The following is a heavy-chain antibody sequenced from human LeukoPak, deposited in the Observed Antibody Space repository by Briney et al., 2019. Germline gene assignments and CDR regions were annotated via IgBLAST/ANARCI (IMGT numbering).Heavy chain of an antibody. CDR2: ISYDGSKK. CDR1: GFTFRSYG. J-gene: IGHJ4*02. Sequence: GGSLRLSRAASGFTFRSYGIHWVRQAPGKGLEWVAGISYDGSKKDYADSVKGRSSISRDDSKNTVYLQMNSLTTEDTAIYYCAKDLFLYGSSGYPRCPDHWGQGTLVTVSS. V-gene: IGHV3-30*18. CDR3: AKDLFLYGSSGYPRCPDH. D-gene: IGHD3-22*01.